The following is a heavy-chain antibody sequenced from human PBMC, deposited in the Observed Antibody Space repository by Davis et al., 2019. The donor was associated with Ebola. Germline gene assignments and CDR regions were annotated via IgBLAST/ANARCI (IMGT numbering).Heavy chain of an antibody. D-gene: IGHD6-13*01. CDR3: ARGRIEAGGIIFFYYGLDV. Sequence: MPSETLSLTCSVSADSGSSGHSYRSWIRQPQGKGLEWLGYIYDTGSTNYNPSHKGRVTMSVDMSKEQILLKLNSVTAADTAVYYCARGRIEAGGIIFFYYGLDVWGQGTTGTVSS. V-gene: IGHV4-61*01. CDR1: ADSGSSGHSY. J-gene: IGHJ6*02. CDR2: IYDTGST.